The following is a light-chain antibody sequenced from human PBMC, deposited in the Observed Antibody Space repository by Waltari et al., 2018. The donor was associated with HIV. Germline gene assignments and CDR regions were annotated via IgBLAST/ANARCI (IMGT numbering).Light chain of an antibody. CDR2: DGS. Sequence: QSALTQPASVSGSPVQSLTISCTGTSSHVGSYNLVSWYQQHPGKAPKLMMYDGSTRPSGVSNRFSGSKSGTTATLTISGLQAEDEADYSCCSYAGSSVVFGGGTKLTVL. CDR3: CSYAGSSVV. V-gene: IGLV2-23*01. CDR1: SSHVGSYNL. J-gene: IGLJ2*01.